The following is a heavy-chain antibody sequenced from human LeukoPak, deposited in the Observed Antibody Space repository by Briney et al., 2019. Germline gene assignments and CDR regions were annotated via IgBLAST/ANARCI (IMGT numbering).Heavy chain of an antibody. J-gene: IGHJ4*02. CDR3: VHGGLYYLDY. Sequence: GGSLRLSCAASGFTFSTYAMTWVRQAPGKGLEWVSSITGSGDGTSAADSVKGRFTISRDIFKNTLYLQMNSLRAEDTAVYYCVHGGLYYLDYWGQGTLVTVSS. CDR2: ITGSGDGT. D-gene: IGHD3-10*01. CDR1: GFTFSTYA. V-gene: IGHV3-23*01.